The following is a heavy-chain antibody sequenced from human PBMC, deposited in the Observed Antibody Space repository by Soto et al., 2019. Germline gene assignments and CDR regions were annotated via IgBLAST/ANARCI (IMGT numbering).Heavy chain of an antibody. V-gene: IGHV1-18*01. CDR3: GRVRYGDY. CDR1: GYTFTSYG. D-gene: IGHD1-1*01. Sequence: QVHLVQSGAEVKKPGASVKVSCKGSGYTFTSYGITWVRQAPGQGLAWMGWISAHNGNTDYAQKRQGRVTVTRDTSTSTAYMELRSLRSDDTAVYYCGRVRYGDYWGQGALVTVSS. J-gene: IGHJ4*02. CDR2: ISAHNGNT.